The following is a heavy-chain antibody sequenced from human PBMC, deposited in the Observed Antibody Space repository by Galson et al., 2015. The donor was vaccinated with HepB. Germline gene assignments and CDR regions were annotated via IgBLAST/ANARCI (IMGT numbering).Heavy chain of an antibody. J-gene: IGHJ4*02. CDR3: VMGYYFDY. Sequence: SLRLSCAASGFTFSGYAMSWVRQAQGKGLEWVSTISTSGDKTYNADSVKGRFTISRDNSKNTLHLQMNSFRAEDTAMYYCVMGYYFDYWGQGTLVTVSS. V-gene: IGHV3-23*01. CDR2: ISTSGDKT. CDR1: GFTFSGYA.